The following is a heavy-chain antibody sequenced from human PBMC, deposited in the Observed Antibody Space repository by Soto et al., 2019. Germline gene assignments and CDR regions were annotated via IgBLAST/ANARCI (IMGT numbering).Heavy chain of an antibody. V-gene: IGHV3-30-3*01. CDR1: GFTFSVFA. J-gene: IGHJ4*02. Sequence: PGGSLRLSCVASGFTFSVFAMHWVRQAPGKGLEWVAVISYDGSDKYYADSVKGRFTISRDNSKNTLYLQMNSLRAEDTALYYCARADCLTTACSIDYWGQGTLVTVSS. CDR2: ISYDGSDK. D-gene: IGHD3-22*01. CDR3: ARADCLTTACSIDY.